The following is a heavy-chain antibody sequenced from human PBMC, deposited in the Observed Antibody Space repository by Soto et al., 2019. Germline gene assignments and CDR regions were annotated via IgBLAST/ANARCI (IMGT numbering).Heavy chain of an antibody. J-gene: IGHJ4*02. CDR1: GFTFSNYA. CDR2: ISGSGGST. Sequence: GGSLRLSCTTSGFTFSNYAMNWVRQAPGKGLEWVSAISGSGGSTYYADSVKGRFTISRDNSKNTLYLQMNSLRAEDTAVYYCAKDRVVLMVYATPPIFDYWGQGTLVTVSS. CDR3: AKDRVVLMVYATPPIFDY. V-gene: IGHV3-23*01. D-gene: IGHD2-8*01.